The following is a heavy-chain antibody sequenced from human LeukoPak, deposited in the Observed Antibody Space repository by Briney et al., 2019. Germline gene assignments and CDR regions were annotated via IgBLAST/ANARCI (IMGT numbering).Heavy chain of an antibody. CDR3: ATLAARANFDY. CDR2: IYSGGST. J-gene: IGHJ4*02. Sequence: GGSLRLSCGASGFTVSSNYMSWVRQAPGKGLEWVSVIYSGGSTYYADSVKGRFTISRDNAKNSLYLQMNSLRAEDTAVYYCATLAARANFDYWGQGTLVTVSS. CDR1: GFTVSSNY. V-gene: IGHV3-53*01. D-gene: IGHD6-6*01.